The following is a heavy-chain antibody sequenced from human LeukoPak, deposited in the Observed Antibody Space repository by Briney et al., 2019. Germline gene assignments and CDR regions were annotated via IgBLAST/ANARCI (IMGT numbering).Heavy chain of an antibody. CDR2: TSYDGSSK. CDR1: GFTFSTYG. CDR3: AMLRYSGGWWDY. J-gene: IGHJ4*02. V-gene: IGHV3-30*03. D-gene: IGHD2-15*01. Sequence: GSLRLSCEGSGFTFSTYGVHWVRQAPGKGLEWVALTSYDGSSKSYADSVKGRFTISRDNSQNTVYLQMNNLRVEDTAVYYCAMLRYSGGWWDYWGQGTLVTVSS.